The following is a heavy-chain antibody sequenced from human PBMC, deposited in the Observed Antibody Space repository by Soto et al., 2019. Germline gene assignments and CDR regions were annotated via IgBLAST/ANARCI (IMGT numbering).Heavy chain of an antibody. V-gene: IGHV1-3*04. Sequence: QVQLVQSGAEVRKPGASVKLSCKASGYTFTDYAIHWVRQAPGQRLEWMGWIVTGDGSTKYLQNFPGRATITRDTSATTAYMGLSSLTSEDTAVYYCAAIGPGDYWGQGTLVTVSS. CDR2: IVTGDGST. CDR1: GYTFTDYA. J-gene: IGHJ4*02. CDR3: AAIGPGDY.